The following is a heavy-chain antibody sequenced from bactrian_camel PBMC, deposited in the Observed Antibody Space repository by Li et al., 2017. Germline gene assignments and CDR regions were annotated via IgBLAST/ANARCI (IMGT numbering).Heavy chain of an antibody. J-gene: IGHJ4*01. V-gene: IGHV3S9*01. Sequence: LVESGGGLVQVGGSLRLSCVASGDTISRYCMGWFRQIPDKEREGVAGIESDGSTSYADSVKGRFTISRDNAKNMLYLDIDNLQPEDTAMYYCASGGVNQWCPQMPEPHQWQFWGQGTQVTVS. D-gene: IGHD7*01. CDR1: GDTISRYC. CDR2: IESDGST. CDR3: ASGGVNQWCPQMPEPHQWQF.